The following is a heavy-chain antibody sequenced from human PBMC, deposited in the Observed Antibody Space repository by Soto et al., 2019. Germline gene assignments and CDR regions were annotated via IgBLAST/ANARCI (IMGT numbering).Heavy chain of an antibody. CDR1: GGSISSYH. CDR2: IYYSGST. CDR3: ARDLFDPYGSGRRYFDY. Sequence: SETLSLTCTVSGGSISSYHWSWIRQPPGKGLEWIGYIYYSGSTNYNPSLKSRVTISVDTSKNQFSLKLSSVTAADTAVYYCARDLFDPYGSGRRYFDYWGQGTLVT. D-gene: IGHD3-10*01. J-gene: IGHJ4*02. V-gene: IGHV4-59*01.